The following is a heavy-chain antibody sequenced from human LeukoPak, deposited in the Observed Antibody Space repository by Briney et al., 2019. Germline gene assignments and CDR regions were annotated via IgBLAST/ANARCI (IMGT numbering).Heavy chain of an antibody. V-gene: IGHV3-48*03. J-gene: IGHJ4*02. D-gene: IGHD6-19*01. CDR1: GFAFSVYE. CDR2: ISSSGGTR. CDR3: ATLTVASTFDY. Sequence: GGSLRLSCAASGFAFSVYEMCWARQAPGKGLEWVSYISSSGGTRYYADSVKGRFTISRDNAYNSLFLQMNSLRAEDTAVYYCATLTVASTFDYWGQGTLVTVSS.